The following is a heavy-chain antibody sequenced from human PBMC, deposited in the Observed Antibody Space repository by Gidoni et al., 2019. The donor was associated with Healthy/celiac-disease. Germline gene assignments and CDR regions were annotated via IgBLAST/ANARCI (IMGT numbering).Heavy chain of an antibody. D-gene: IGHD3-22*01. CDR1: GFTFRRHW. V-gene: IGHV3-7*01. CDR3: ARDSMGYYDSSGYTRNYWYFDL. Sequence: EVQLVESGGGLVQPGGSLSLSCAASGFTFRRHWMRWVRQAPGKGLEWVDNIKQDGSEKYYVDSVKGRFTIARDNAKNSLYLQMNSLRAEDTAVYYCARDSMGYYDSSGYTRNYWYFDLWGRGTLVTVSS. CDR2: IKQDGSEK. J-gene: IGHJ2*01.